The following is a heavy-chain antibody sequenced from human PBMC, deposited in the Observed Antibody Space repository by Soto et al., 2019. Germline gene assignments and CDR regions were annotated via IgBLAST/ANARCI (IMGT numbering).Heavy chain of an antibody. V-gene: IGHV6-1*01. CDR1: GDSVSSNSAA. J-gene: IGHJ6*02. Sequence: SQTLPLTCAISGDSVSSNSAAWNWIRQSPSRGLEWLGRTYYRSKWYNDYAVSVKSRITINPDTSKNQFSLQLNSVTPEDTAVYYCARARRNCSGGSCSRYYYYYGMDVWGQGTTVTVSS. CDR3: ARARRNCSGGSCSRYYYYYGMDV. CDR2: TYYRSKWYN. D-gene: IGHD2-15*01.